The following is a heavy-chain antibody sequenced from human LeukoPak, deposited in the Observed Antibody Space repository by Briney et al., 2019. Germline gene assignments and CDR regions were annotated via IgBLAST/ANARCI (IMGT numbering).Heavy chain of an antibody. CDR1: GFSFSSYE. CDR2: IHYSGST. CDR3: ARDPRYCSGGSCYSVLDY. D-gene: IGHD2-15*01. V-gene: IGHV4-59*12. J-gene: IGHJ4*02. Sequence: PGGSLRLSCAASGFSFSSYEMNWVRQPPGKGLEWIGYIHYSGSTTYDPSLKSRVTISLDTSKNQFSLKLSSVTAADTAVYYCARDPRYCSGGSCYSVLDYWGRGTLVTVSS.